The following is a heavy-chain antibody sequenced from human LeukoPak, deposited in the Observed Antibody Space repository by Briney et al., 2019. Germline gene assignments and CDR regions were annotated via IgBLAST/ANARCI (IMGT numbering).Heavy chain of an antibody. J-gene: IGHJ4*02. CDR1: GFTFSSYT. CDR3: ARTANFAAGYYIDY. V-gene: IGHV3-21*01. Sequence: SGGSLRLSCAASGFTFSSYTMNGVRQAPGKGLECVSSISGSSRHKYYADSVKGRFTISRDNAKNSLYLQMNSLRAEDTAVYYCARTANFAAGYYIDYWGQGTLVTVSS. CDR2: ISGSSRHK. D-gene: IGHD6-13*01.